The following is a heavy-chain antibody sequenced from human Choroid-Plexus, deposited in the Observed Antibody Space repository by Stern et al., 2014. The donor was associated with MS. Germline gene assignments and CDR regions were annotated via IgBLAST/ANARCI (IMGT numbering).Heavy chain of an antibody. V-gene: IGHV3-30*18. CDR2: VSDDGSNK. CDR3: AKDRQYLPYFFDH. Sequence: DQLVESGGGVVQPGRPLRLSCVASGFTLGSCAMHWVRQAPGKGLEWVAGVSDDGSNKYYADSVKGRFTISRDNSQNTLYMQMSSLRPEDTAVYYCAKDRQYLPYFFDHWGQGSLVTVSS. D-gene: IGHD2/OR15-2a*01. CDR1: GFTLGSCA. J-gene: IGHJ5*02.